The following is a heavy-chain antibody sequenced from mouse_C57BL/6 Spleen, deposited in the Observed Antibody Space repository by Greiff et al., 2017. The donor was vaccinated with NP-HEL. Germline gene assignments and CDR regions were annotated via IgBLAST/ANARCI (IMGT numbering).Heavy chain of an antibody. Sequence: DVHLVESGGGLVKPGGSLKLSCAASGFTFSSYAMSWVRQTPEKRLEWVATISDGGSYTYYPDNVKGRFTISRDNAKNNLYLQMSHLKSEDTAMYYCARDWGYDYYFDYWGQGTTLTVSS. CDR3: ARDWGYDYYFDY. CDR1: GFTFSSYA. D-gene: IGHD2-4*01. V-gene: IGHV5-4*01. J-gene: IGHJ2*01. CDR2: ISDGGSYT.